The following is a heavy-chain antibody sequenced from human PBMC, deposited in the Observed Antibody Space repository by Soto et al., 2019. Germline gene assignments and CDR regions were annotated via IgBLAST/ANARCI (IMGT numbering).Heavy chain of an antibody. CDR3: ARAAYYYESSGYYPGDY. CDR1: GYTFTSYA. J-gene: IGHJ4*02. D-gene: IGHD3-22*01. CDR2: INAGNDNT. Sequence: AASVKVSCKASGYTFTSYAMHWVRQAPGQRLEWMGWINAGNDNTKYSQKIKGRVTITRDTSASTANKEMSSFRSEDTAVYYCARAAYYYESSGYYPGDYWGQGTLVTSPQ. V-gene: IGHV1-3*01.